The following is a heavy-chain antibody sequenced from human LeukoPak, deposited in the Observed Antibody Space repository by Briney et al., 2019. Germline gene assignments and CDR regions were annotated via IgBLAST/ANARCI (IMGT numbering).Heavy chain of an antibody. D-gene: IGHD4-17*01. CDR2: IYTSGST. CDR1: GGSISSYY. Sequence: SGTLSLTCTVSGGSISSYYWSWIRQPAGKGLEWIGRIYTSGSTNYNPSLKSRVTMSADTSKNQFSLKLSSVTAADTAVYYCARDYGDYVAGWFDPWGQGTLVTVSS. CDR3: ARDYGDYVAGWFDP. V-gene: IGHV4-4*07. J-gene: IGHJ5*02.